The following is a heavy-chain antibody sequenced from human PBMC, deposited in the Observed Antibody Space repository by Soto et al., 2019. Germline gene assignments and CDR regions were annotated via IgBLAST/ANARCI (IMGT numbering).Heavy chain of an antibody. J-gene: IGHJ6*03. D-gene: IGHD3-9*01. V-gene: IGHV3-7*01. Sequence: GGSLRLSCAASGFTFSSYWMSWVRQAPGKGLEWVANIKQDGSEKYYVDSVKGRFTISRDNAKNSLYLQMNSLRAEDTAVYYCAREGYYDILTGYYYYYMDVWGKGTTVTVSS. CDR1: GFTFSSYW. CDR3: AREGYYDILTGYYYYYMDV. CDR2: IKQDGSEK.